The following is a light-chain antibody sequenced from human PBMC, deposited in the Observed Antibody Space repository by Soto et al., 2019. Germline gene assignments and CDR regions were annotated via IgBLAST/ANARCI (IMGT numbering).Light chain of an antibody. V-gene: IGLV2-14*01. CDR3: SSYTSSSTLYV. CDR1: SSDIGGYNY. J-gene: IGLJ1*01. CDR2: EVS. Sequence: QSALTQPASVSGSPGQSITISCTGTSSDIGGYNYVSWYQQHPGKAPKLIIYEVSNRPSGVSKRLSGSKSGNTASLTISGLQAEDEADYYCSSYTSSSTLYVLGTGTKVTVL.